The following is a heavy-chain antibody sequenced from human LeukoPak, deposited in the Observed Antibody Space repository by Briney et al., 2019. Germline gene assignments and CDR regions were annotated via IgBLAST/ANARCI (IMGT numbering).Heavy chain of an antibody. Sequence: GESLKISCKVYGYRFTSYWIGWVRQMPGKGLECMGLIYPGDSDIRYSPSFQGQVTISADKSVSTSFLQLSSLKASDTAMYYCATGYSSARGAVDIWGQGTMVTVSS. CDR2: IYPGDSDI. V-gene: IGHV5-51*01. D-gene: IGHD6-19*01. CDR1: GYRFTSYW. CDR3: ATGYSSARGAVDI. J-gene: IGHJ3*02.